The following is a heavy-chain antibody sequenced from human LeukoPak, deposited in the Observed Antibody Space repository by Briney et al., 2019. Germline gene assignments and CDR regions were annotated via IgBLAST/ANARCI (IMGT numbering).Heavy chain of an antibody. CDR1: GGPISSSY. D-gene: IGHD2-15*01. J-gene: IGHJ4*02. CDR3: ASAPWWLYFDY. Sequence: KTSETLSLTCSVSGGPISSSYWSWIRLTPGRGLEWIGSIHNSGSTNYNPSLKSRVAISIDTSKTQFSLRLSSVTAADTAVYYCASAPWWLYFDYWGQGTLVTVSS. V-gene: IGHV4-59*01. CDR2: IHNSGST.